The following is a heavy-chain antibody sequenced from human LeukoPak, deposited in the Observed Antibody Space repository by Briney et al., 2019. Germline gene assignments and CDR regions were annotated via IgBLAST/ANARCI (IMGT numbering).Heavy chain of an antibody. Sequence: PGGSLRLSCEASGFTFSSYTMNWIRQAPGQGLEWVPSISGLSTYIYYADSVKGRFTISRDNAKNSLYLQMNSLRAEDTAVYYCARVQGRGLKYSGYDSSIWGQGTLVTVSS. CDR3: ARVQGRGLKYSGYDSSI. J-gene: IGHJ4*02. CDR1: GFTFSSYT. CDR2: ISGLSTYI. V-gene: IGHV3-21*01. D-gene: IGHD5-12*01.